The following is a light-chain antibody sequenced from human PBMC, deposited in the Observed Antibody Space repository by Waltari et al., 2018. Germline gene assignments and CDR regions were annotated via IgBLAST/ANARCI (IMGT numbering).Light chain of an antibody. CDR3: QSYDSSLSGKV. V-gene: IGLV1-40*01. CDR2: VNS. CDR1: TPTIVAGSA. Sequence: QSLLTHPPSVPAAPVQRAPIPCAGPTPTIVAGSAVYWYQQLPGTVPKLLIFVNSNRPSGVPDRFSGSKSGTSASLVITGLQAEDEADYYCQSYDSSLSGKVFGGGTKLTVL. J-gene: IGLJ2*01.